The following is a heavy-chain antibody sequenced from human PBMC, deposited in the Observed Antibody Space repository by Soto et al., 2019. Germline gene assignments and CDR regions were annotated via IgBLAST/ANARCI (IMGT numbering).Heavy chain of an antibody. D-gene: IGHD3-9*01. J-gene: IGHJ4*02. CDR1: GFTFSNAW. CDR3: TTRYFDWLADDY. CDR2: IKSKTDGGTT. V-gene: IGHV3-15*07. Sequence: EVQLVESGGGLVKPGGSLRLSCAASGFTFSNAWMNWVRQAPGKGLEWVGRIKSKTDGGTTDYAAPVKGRFTISRDDSKNTLYLQMNSLKTEDAAVYYCTTRYFDWLADDYWGQGTLVTVSS.